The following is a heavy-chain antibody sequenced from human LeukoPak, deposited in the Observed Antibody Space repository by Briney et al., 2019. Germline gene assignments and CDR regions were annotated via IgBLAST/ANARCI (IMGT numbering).Heavy chain of an antibody. J-gene: IGHJ5*02. CDR1: GFTFSNYA. CDR3: ARESGLNYFDP. CDR2: ISYGGNKR. Sequence: GGSLRLSCTASGFTFSNYAMHWVRQAPGKGLEWVAVISYGGNKRYYAGSVKGRLSISRDNSKNTLYLQMNRLRVEDTAMCYCARESGLNYFDPWGQGILVTVSS. D-gene: IGHD1-7*01. V-gene: IGHV3-30*03.